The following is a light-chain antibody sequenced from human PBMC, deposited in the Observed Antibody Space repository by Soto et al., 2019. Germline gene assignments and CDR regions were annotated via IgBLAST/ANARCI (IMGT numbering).Light chain of an antibody. Sequence: EIVLTQSPGTLSLSPGERATLSCRASQSISRSYLAWYQQKAGQPPRLLIYGTSSRATGIPDRFSGSGSGTDFTLTISRLEPEDFAVYYCQQFGGSPLYTFGQGTKLEI. CDR3: QQFGGSPLYT. CDR2: GTS. J-gene: IGKJ2*01. V-gene: IGKV3-20*01. CDR1: QSISRSY.